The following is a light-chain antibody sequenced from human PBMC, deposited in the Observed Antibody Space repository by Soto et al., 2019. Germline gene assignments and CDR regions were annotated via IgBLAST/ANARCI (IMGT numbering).Light chain of an antibody. Sequence: DIQMTQSPSSLSASVGDRVTITCRASQSISSWLAWYQQRPGKAPKFLIYRASNLQSGVPPRFSGSGSGTEFTLTISSLQPDDFATYYCQQYKSNFPTFGQGTKVDIK. CDR1: QSISSW. CDR3: QQYKSNFPT. CDR2: RAS. J-gene: IGKJ1*01. V-gene: IGKV1-5*03.